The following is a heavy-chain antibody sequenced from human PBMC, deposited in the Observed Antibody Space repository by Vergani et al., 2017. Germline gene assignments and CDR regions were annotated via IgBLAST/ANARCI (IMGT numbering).Heavy chain of an antibody. CDR3: AKGGSEYDSSGYYLYYGMDV. CDR1: GFTFSSYG. V-gene: IGHV3-33*06. CDR2: IWYDGSNK. J-gene: IGHJ6*02. D-gene: IGHD3-22*01. Sequence: VQLVESGGGVVQPGRSLRLSCAASGFTFSSYGMHWVRQAPGKGLEWVAVIWYDGSNKYYADSVKGRFTISRDNSKNTLYLQMNSLRAEDTAVYYCAKGGSEYDSSGYYLYYGMDVWGQGP.